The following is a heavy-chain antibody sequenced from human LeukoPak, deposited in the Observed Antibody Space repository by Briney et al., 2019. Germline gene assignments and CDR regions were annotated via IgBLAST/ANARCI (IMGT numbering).Heavy chain of an antibody. CDR1: GFTFTSHA. J-gene: IGHJ4*02. CDR3: VRHTRTAAF. D-gene: IGHD2-15*01. V-gene: IGHV3-11*06. CDR2: IGGSGSDT. Sequence: GGSLRLSCVASGFTFTSHAMTWIRQVPGKGLESIAYIGGSGSDTNYADSVRGRFTISRDNARSSLFLQMNSLTAEDSAVYFCVRHTRTAAFWGQGALVTVSS.